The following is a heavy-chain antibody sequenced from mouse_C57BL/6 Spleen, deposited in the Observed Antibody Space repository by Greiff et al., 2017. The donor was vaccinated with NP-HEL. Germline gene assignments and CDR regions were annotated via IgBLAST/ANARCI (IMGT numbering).Heavy chain of an antibody. J-gene: IGHJ2*01. Sequence: QVQLKQPGAELVMPGASVKLSCKASGYTFTSYWMHWVKQRPGQGLEWIGEIDPSDSYTNYNQKFKGKSTLTVDKSSSTAYMQLSSLTSEDSAVYYGARRGFITTVVAPFDYWGQGTTLTVSS. CDR1: GYTFTSYW. V-gene: IGHV1-69*01. D-gene: IGHD1-1*01. CDR3: ARRGFITTVVAPFDY. CDR2: IDPSDSYT.